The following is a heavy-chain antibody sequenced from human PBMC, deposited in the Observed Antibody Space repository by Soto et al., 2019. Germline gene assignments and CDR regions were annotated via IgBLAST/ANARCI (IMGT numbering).Heavy chain of an antibody. D-gene: IGHD6-13*01. J-gene: IGHJ6*04. V-gene: IGHV1-18*01. Sequence: ASVKVSCKASGYTFTSYGISWGRQAPGQGLEWMGWISAYNGNTNYAQKLQGRVTMTTDTSTSTAYMELRSLRSDDTAVYYCARDFRDDRYSSSPTTMDVWGKGTTVTVSS. CDR2: ISAYNGNT. CDR1: GYTFTSYG. CDR3: ARDFRDDRYSSSPTTMDV.